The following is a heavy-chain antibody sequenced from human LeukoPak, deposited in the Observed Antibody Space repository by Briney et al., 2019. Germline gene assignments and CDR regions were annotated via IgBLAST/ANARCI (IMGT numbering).Heavy chain of an antibody. CDR3: AKDYPFNPYYDSVFFDC. CDR1: GFTFSSYA. V-gene: IGHV3-23*01. J-gene: IGHJ4*02. D-gene: IGHD3-22*01. Sequence: GGSLRLSCAASGFTFSSYAMSWVRQAPGKGLEWVSGINYNGGSTFYGDSVKGRFTISRDNSRNPLYLQMNSLRAEDTAVYYCAKDYPFNPYYDSVFFDCWGQGTLVTVSS. CDR2: INYNGGST.